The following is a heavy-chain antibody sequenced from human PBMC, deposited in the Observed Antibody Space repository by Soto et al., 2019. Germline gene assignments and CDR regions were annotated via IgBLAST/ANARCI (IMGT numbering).Heavy chain of an antibody. CDR3: AREYSSSSHYFDY. CDR2: IYYSGST. D-gene: IGHD6-13*01. CDR1: GGSISSYY. V-gene: IGHV4-59*01. Sequence: SETLSLTCTVSGGSISSYYWSWIRQPPGKGLEWIGYIYYSGSTNCNPSLKSRVTISVDTSKNQLSLKLSSVTAADTAVYYCAREYSSSSHYFDYWGQGTLVTVSS. J-gene: IGHJ4*02.